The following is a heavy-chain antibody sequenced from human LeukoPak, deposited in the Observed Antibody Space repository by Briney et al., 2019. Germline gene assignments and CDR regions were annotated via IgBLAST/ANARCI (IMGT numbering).Heavy chain of an antibody. Sequence: PSETLSLTCAVYGGSFSGYYWSWIRQPPGKGLEWIGEINHSGSTNYNPSLKSRVTMSVDTSKNQFSLKLSSVTAADTAVYYCARIIGSYRSFDYWGQGTLVTVSS. CDR3: ARIIGSYRSFDY. J-gene: IGHJ4*02. CDR1: GGSFSGYY. CDR2: INHSGST. V-gene: IGHV4-34*01. D-gene: IGHD3-16*02.